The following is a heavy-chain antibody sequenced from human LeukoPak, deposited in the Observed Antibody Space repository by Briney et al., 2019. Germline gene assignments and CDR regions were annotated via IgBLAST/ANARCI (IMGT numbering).Heavy chain of an antibody. D-gene: IGHD6-13*01. Sequence: PGRSLRLSCVASGFTFSSYGMHWVRQAPGKGLEWVAFISYDGSNKYYADSVKGRFTISRDNSKNTLYLQMNSLRAEDTAVYYCARGSAAAGPFDYWGQGTLVTVSS. J-gene: IGHJ4*02. V-gene: IGHV3-30*03. CDR2: ISYDGSNK. CDR1: GFTFSSYG. CDR3: ARGSAAAGPFDY.